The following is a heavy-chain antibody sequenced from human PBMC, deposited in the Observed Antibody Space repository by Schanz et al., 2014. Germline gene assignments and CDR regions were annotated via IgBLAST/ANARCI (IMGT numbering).Heavy chain of an antibody. CDR3: ARVEGSSGSASSYRALNV. D-gene: IGHD3-10*01. J-gene: IGHJ3*01. Sequence: EVQLVESGGGLVQPGESLRVSCAASGFTFSNYWMSWVRQAPGKGLEWVANIRQEGSEKYYVDSVKGRFTVSRDDAKKSLYLQMNTLRAEDTAIYYCARVEGSSGSASSYRALNVWGQGTTVTVSS. CDR1: GFTFSNYW. V-gene: IGHV3-7*01. CDR2: IRQEGSEK.